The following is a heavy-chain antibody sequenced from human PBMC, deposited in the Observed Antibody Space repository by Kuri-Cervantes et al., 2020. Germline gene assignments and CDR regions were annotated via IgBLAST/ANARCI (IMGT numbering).Heavy chain of an antibody. V-gene: IGHV4-39*07. J-gene: IGHJ4*02. CDR3: ARGRGGVVPAANADY. CDR2: IYYSGST. Sequence: SATLSLTCTVSGGSISSSSYYWGWIRQPPGKGLEWIGSIYYSGSTYYNPSLKSRVTISVDTSKNQFSLKLSSVTAADTAVYYCARGRGGVVPAANADYWGQGTLVTVSS. CDR1: GGSISSSSYY. D-gene: IGHD2-2*01.